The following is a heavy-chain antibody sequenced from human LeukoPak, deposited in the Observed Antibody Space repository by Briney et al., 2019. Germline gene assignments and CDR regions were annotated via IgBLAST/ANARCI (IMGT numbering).Heavy chain of an antibody. J-gene: IGHJ3*02. CDR2: IYYSGST. Sequence: SETLSLTCTVSGGSISSYYWSWIRQPPGKGLGWIGYIYYSGSTNYNPSLKSRVTISVDTSKNQFSLKLSSVTAADTAVYYCARDHWLDTAMVHAFDIWGQGTMVTVSS. V-gene: IGHV4-59*01. CDR1: GGSISSYY. CDR3: ARDHWLDTAMVHAFDI. D-gene: IGHD5-18*01.